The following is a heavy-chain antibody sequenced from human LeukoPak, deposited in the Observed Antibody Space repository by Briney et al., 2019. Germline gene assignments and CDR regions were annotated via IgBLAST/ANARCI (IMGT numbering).Heavy chain of an antibody. CDR1: GLILSNNG. Sequence: GSLRLSCVASGLILSNNGMSWVRQAPGKGPEWVANIKPDGTEEHYVDSVKGRFTVSRDNARNSLFLQMISLRVDDTAVYYCATYEIWVAGDVWGQGTTVSVSS. D-gene: IGHD2-15*01. CDR2: IKPDGTEE. V-gene: IGHV3-7*01. CDR3: ATYEIWVAGDV. J-gene: IGHJ6*02.